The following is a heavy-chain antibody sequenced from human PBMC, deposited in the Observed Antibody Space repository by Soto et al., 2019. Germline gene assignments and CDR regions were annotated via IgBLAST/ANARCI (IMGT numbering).Heavy chain of an antibody. D-gene: IGHD6-19*01. J-gene: IGHJ1*01. V-gene: IGHV3-9*01. CDR1: GFTFDDYA. CDR3: AKASYSSGWSGAEYFQY. Sequence: EVQLVESGGGLVQPGRSLRLSCAASGFTFDDYAMHWVRQAPGKGLEWVSGISWNSGSIGYADSVKGRFTISRDNAKNSLYLQMNSLRAEDTALYYCAKASYSSGWSGAEYFQYWGQGTLVTVSS. CDR2: ISWNSGSI.